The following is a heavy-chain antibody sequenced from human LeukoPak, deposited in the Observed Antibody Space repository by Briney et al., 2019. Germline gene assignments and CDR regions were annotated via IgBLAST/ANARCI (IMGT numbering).Heavy chain of an antibody. D-gene: IGHD3-22*01. CDR3: AREPYYYDGSGHDY. Sequence: GGSLRLSCAASGFTFSSYAMSWVRQAPGKGLEWVANIKQDGSDKYYVDSVKGRFSISRDNAKNSLYLQMNSLRAEDTAVYYCAREPYYYDGSGHDYWGQGTLVTVSS. V-gene: IGHV3-7*01. J-gene: IGHJ4*02. CDR2: IKQDGSDK. CDR1: GFTFSSYA.